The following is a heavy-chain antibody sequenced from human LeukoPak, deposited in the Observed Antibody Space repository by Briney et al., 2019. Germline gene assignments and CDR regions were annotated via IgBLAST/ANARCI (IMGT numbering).Heavy chain of an antibody. CDR3: AKSAARSAVGPYYFDY. CDR1: GYTFSGYY. J-gene: IGHJ4*02. CDR2: INPDSGGT. D-gene: IGHD6-13*01. V-gene: IGHV1-2*02. Sequence: EASVKVSCKASGYTFSGYYLHWVRQAPGQGLEWMGWINPDSGGTKYPQRFQGRVTMTRDTSISTAYMELTSLGSDDTAVYYCAKSAARSAVGPYYFDYWGQGALVAVSS.